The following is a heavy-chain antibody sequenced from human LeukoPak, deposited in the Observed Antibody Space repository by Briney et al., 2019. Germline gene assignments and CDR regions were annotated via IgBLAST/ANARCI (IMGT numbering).Heavy chain of an antibody. J-gene: IGHJ4*02. D-gene: IGHD3-9*01. Sequence: PGGSLRLSCAASGFTFSSYWMSWVRQAPGKGLERVANIKQDGSEKYYVDSVKGRFTISRDNAKNSLYLQMSSLRAEDTAVYYCARASPYYDILTGYRAFDYWGQGALVTVSS. V-gene: IGHV3-7*01. CDR3: ARASPYYDILTGYRAFDY. CDR2: IKQDGSEK. CDR1: GFTFSSYW.